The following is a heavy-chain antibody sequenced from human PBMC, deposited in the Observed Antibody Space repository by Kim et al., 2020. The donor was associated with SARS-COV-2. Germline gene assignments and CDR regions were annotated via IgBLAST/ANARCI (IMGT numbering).Heavy chain of an antibody. CDR2: IKQDGSEK. CDR3: AKGIYTNDC. CDR1: GFSFSSYW. J-gene: IGHJ4*02. D-gene: IGHD4-4*01. Sequence: GGSLRLSCAASGFSFSSYWMTWVPQAPGKGLEWVANIKQDGSEKYYVDSVKGRFTISRDNAKNSVYLEMNSLRAEDTAVYYCAKGIYTNDCWGQGTLVTVSS. V-gene: IGHV3-7*01.